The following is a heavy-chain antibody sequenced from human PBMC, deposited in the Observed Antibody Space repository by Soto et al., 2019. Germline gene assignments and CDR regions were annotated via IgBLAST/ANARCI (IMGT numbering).Heavy chain of an antibody. CDR1: GFTLSTST. CDR3: VQRECSSGRCGL. Sequence: EGQLLQSGGGLIQPGGSLRLSCVASGFTLSTSTISWIRQTPEKGLEWVSAISGGAVTTYYADSVRGRFTISRDESKNTLYLQMNSLRVEDTAQYYCVQRECSSGRCGLWGQGTLVTVSS. J-gene: IGHJ4*02. V-gene: IGHV3-23*01. CDR2: ISGGAVTT. D-gene: IGHD2-15*01.